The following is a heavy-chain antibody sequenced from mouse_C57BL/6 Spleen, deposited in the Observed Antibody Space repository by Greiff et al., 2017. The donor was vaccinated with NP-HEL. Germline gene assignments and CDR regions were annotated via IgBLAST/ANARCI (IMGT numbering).Heavy chain of an antibody. CDR1: GYTFTSYW. D-gene: IGHD2-3*01. V-gene: IGHV1-55*01. J-gene: IGHJ3*01. Sequence: QVQLKQSGAELVKPGASVKMSCKASGYTFTSYWITWVKQRPGQGLEWIGDIYPGSGSTNYNEKFKSKATLTVDTSSSTAYMQLSSLTSEDSAVYYCARNSGDGYFFFAYWGQGTLVTVSA. CDR3: ARNSGDGYFFFAY. CDR2: IYPGSGST.